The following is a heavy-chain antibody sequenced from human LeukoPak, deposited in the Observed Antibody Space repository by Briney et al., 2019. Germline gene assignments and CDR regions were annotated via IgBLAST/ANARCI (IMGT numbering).Heavy chain of an antibody. CDR1: GFTFSSYE. CDR2: INHSGNI. V-gene: IGHV4-34*01. D-gene: IGHD4-17*01. J-gene: IGHJ4*01. Sequence: GSLRLSCAASGFTFSSYEMNWVRQAPGKGLEWIGEINHSGNINYNPSLKSRVTISIDTSKNQFSLKVSSVTAADTAVYLCARGVTFDNGDRDYFDYWGHGTLVTVSS. CDR3: ARGVTFDNGDRDYFDY.